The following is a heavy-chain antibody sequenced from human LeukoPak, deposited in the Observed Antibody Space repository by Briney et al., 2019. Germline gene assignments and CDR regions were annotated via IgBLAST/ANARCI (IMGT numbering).Heavy chain of an antibody. D-gene: IGHD5-18*01. Sequence: SETLSLTCTVSGGSISSSSYYWGWIRQPPGKGLEWIGYIYHSGSTYYNPSLKSRVTISVDRSKNQFSLKLSSVTAADTAVYYCARLMRGYSYGRAQTTNWFDPWGQGTLVTVSS. CDR1: GGSISSSSYY. V-gene: IGHV4-30-2*01. J-gene: IGHJ5*02. CDR2: IYHSGST. CDR3: ARLMRGYSYGRAQTTNWFDP.